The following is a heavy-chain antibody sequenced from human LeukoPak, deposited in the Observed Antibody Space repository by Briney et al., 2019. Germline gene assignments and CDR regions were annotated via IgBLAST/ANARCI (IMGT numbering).Heavy chain of an antibody. J-gene: IGHJ3*02. CDR3: ARDRIAAAGTESNAFDI. D-gene: IGHD6-13*01. Sequence: ASVKVSCKASGYTFTGYYMHWVRQAPGQGLEWMGWINPNSGGTNYAQKFQGWVTMTRDTSISTAYMELSRLRSDDTAVYYCARDRIAAAGTESNAFDIWGQGTMVTVSS. CDR2: INPNSGGT. V-gene: IGHV1-2*04. CDR1: GYTFTGYY.